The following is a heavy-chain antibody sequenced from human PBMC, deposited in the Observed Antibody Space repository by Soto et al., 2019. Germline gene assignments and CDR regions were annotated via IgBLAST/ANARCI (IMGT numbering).Heavy chain of an antibody. Sequence: QVQLVESGGGVVQPGRSLRLSCAASGFTFSSYAMHWVRQAPGKGLEWVAVISYDGSNKYYADSVKGRFTISRDNSKNTLYLQMNSRRAEDTAVYYCARGTDFWSGYPEGYGMDVWGQGTTVTVSS. CDR3: ARGTDFWSGYPEGYGMDV. CDR2: ISYDGSNK. D-gene: IGHD3-3*01. CDR1: GFTFSSYA. J-gene: IGHJ6*02. V-gene: IGHV3-30-3*01.